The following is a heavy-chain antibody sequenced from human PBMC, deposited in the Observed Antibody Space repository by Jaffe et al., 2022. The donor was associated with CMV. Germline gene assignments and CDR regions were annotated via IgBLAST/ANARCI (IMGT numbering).Heavy chain of an antibody. Sequence: EVQLVESGGGLVKPGGSLRLSCAASGFTFSRFSMNWVRQAPGKGLEWVSSISSSSTYIYYADSLKGRFTISRDNAKNSLYLQMNSLRAEDTAVYYCARDQGGYGDSSYYYGVDVWGQGTTVTVSS. J-gene: IGHJ6*02. V-gene: IGHV3-21*01. CDR2: ISSSSTYI. CDR3: ARDQGGYGDSSYYYGVDV. D-gene: IGHD4-17*01. CDR1: GFTFSRFS.